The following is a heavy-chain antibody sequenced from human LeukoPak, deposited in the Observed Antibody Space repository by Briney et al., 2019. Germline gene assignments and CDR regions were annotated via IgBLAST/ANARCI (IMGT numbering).Heavy chain of an antibody. CDR2: ICGSGGSR. J-gene: IGHJ4*02. V-gene: IGHV3-23*01. CDR3: ARIYSSGYPLDY. CDR1: GFTFSTYA. Sequence: GGSLRLSCAASGFTFSTYAMSWVRQAPGKGLEWVSAICGSGGSRYYADSVKGRFTISRDNSKNTLYLQMNSLRAEDTAVYYCARIYSSGYPLDYWGQGTLVTVSS. D-gene: IGHD3-22*01.